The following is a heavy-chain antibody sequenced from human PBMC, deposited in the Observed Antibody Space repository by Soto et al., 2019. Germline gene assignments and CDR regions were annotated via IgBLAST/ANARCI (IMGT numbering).Heavy chain of an antibody. CDR3: ARAGDSSGPVALGY. V-gene: IGHV4-30-2*01. Sequence: QLQLQESGSGLVKPSQTLSLTCAVSGGSISSGGSSWSWIRQPPGKGLEWIGYIYHSGSTYYNPSLKSRVTISVDRSKNQSSRKLSSVTAADTAVYYCARAGDSSGPVALGYWGQGTLVTVSS. D-gene: IGHD6-19*01. CDR2: IYHSGST. J-gene: IGHJ4*02. CDR1: GGSISSGGSS.